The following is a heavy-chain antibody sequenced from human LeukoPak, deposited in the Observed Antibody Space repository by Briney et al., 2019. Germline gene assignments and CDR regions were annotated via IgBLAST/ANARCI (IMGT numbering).Heavy chain of an antibody. CDR2: IYHSGST. CDR3: ARGLGYDSSGYLGGDAFDI. Sequence: SETLSLTCAVSGGSISSGGYSWSWIRQPPGKGLEWIGYIYHSGSTYYNPSLKSRVTISVDRSKNQFSLKLSSVTAADTAVYYCARGLGYDSSGYLGGDAFDIWGQGTMVTVSS. V-gene: IGHV4-30-2*01. CDR1: GGSISSGGYS. J-gene: IGHJ3*02. D-gene: IGHD3-22*01.